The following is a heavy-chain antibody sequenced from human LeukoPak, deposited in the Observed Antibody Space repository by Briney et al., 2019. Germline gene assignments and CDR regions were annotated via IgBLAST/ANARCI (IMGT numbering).Heavy chain of an antibody. D-gene: IGHD6-13*01. CDR1: GGTFSSYA. CDR3: ARVAAAADYNWFDP. V-gene: IGHV1-69*04. J-gene: IGHJ5*02. CDR2: IIPILGIA. Sequence: ASVKVSCKASGGTFSSYAISWVGQAPGQGLEWMGRIIPILGIANYAQKFQGRVTITADKSTSTAYMELSSLRSEDTAVYYCARVAAAADYNWFDPWGQGTLVTVSS.